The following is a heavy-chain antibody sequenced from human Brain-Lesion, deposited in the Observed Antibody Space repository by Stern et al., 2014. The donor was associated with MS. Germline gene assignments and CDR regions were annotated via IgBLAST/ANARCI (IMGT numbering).Heavy chain of an antibody. CDR3: ARGRVVPGFQYYATDV. V-gene: IGHV4-61*02. J-gene: IGHJ6*02. Sequence: QVQLQESGPGLVKPSQTLSLSCTVSGGSISSGGYYWSWIRQPAGKGLEWIGRIFNSGSTSYNPSLKSRVTLSKAHVKNQFSLRLNSMTAADTAVYYCARGRVVPGFQYYATDVWGQGTTVIVSS. D-gene: IGHD2-2*01. CDR2: IFNSGST. CDR1: GGSISSGGYY.